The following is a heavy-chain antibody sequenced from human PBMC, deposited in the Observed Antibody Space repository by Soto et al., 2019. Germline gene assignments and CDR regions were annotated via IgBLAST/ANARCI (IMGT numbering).Heavy chain of an antibody. CDR1: GRSISSGGYY. V-gene: IGHV4-31*03. J-gene: IGHJ5*02. CDR3: ARGRGRLLEWLSAGDHWFDP. Sequence: SETLCLTCTVSGRSISSGGYYWSWIRQHPGKGLEWIGYIYYSGSTYYNPSLKSRVTISVDTSKNQFSLKLSSVTAADTAVYYCARGRGRLLEWLSAGDHWFDPWGQGTLVTVSS. D-gene: IGHD3-3*01. CDR2: IYYSGST.